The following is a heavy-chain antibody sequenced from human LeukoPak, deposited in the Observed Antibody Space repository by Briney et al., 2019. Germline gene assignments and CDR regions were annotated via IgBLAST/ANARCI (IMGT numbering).Heavy chain of an antibody. D-gene: IGHD1-26*01. CDR1: GGSISSYY. CDR2: IYYSGST. Sequence: SETLSLTCTVSGGSISSYYWSWIRQPPGKGLEWIGYIYYSGSTNYNPSLKSRVTISVDTSENQFSLKLSSVTAADTAVYYCAREGRVGYFDYWGQGTLVTVSS. CDR3: AREGRVGYFDY. J-gene: IGHJ4*02. V-gene: IGHV4-59*01.